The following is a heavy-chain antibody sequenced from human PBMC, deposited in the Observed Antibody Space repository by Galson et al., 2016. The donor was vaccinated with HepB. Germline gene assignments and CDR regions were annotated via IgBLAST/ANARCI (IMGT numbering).Heavy chain of an antibody. CDR1: EFTLSAYS. J-gene: IGHJ6*02. Sequence: SLRFSCAGYEFTLSAYSMTWVRQAPGKGLEWVSSISSSGRYIYYADSVKGRFTSSRDNAKNSLWLQMNNLRAKDTAVYYCARDQGTGAYGGGDCDGPYYYYAMDVWGQGTSVIVSS. D-gene: IGHD2-21*02. CDR3: ARDQGTGAYGGGDCDGPYYYYAMDV. CDR2: ISSSGRYI. V-gene: IGHV3-21*01.